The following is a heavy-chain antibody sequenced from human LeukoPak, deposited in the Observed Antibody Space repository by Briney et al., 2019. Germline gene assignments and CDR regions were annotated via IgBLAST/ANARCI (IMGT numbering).Heavy chain of an antibody. V-gene: IGHV3-23*01. CDR3: AKPHDSGWWMFDY. Sequence: GGSLRLSCAASGFAISSKYMTWVRQVPGKGLEWVSAIIDDGSSTYYADSVKGRFSISRDNSKNTVYLQMNSLRAEDTVIYYCAKPHDSGWWMFDYWGQGTLVTVSS. D-gene: IGHD6-19*01. CDR2: IIDDGSST. CDR1: GFAISSKY. J-gene: IGHJ4*02.